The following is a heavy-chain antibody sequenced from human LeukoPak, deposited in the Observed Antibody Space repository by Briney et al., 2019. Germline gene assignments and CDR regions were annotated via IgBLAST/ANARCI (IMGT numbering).Heavy chain of an antibody. V-gene: IGHV1-69*13. J-gene: IGHJ4*02. CDR3: AFEGYNYGYN. CDR1: GGTFSSYA. D-gene: IGHD5-18*01. Sequence: ASVKVSCKASGGTFSSYAINWVRQAPGQGLEWMGGIIPIFGTSNYAHKFQGRVTITADESTSTVYMELSSLRSDDTAIYYCAFEGYNYGYNWGQGTLVTVSS. CDR2: IIPIFGTS.